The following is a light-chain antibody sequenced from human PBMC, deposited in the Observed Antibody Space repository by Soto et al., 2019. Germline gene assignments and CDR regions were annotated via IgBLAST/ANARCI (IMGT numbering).Light chain of an antibody. J-gene: IGLJ2*01. V-gene: IGLV1-44*01. CDR1: RSNIGRNT. CDR2: SNN. CDR3: AAWDDSLKEEV. Sequence: QTVVTQPPSASGTPGQRVTISCSGSRSNIGRNTVNWYQQLPGTAPKLLIYSNNQRPSGVPGRFSGSKSGTSASLAISGPQSEDEADYYCAAWDDSLKEEVFGGGTKLTVL.